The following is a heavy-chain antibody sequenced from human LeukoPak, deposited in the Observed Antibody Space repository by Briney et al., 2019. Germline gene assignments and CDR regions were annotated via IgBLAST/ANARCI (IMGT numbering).Heavy chain of an antibody. CDR1: SGSISSGSYY. CDR2: IYTSGST. V-gene: IGHV4-61*02. CDR3: ARSLAYCGGDCYPYDY. D-gene: IGHD2-21*01. J-gene: IGHJ4*02. Sequence: SQTLSLTCTVSSGSISSGSYYWRWIRQPAGKGLEWIGRIYTSGSTNYNPSLKSRVTISVDTSKNQFSLKLSSVTAADTAVYYCARSLAYCGGDCYPYDYWGQGTLVTVSS.